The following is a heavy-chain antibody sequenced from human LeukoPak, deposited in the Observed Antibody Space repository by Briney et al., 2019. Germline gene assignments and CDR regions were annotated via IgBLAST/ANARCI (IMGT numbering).Heavy chain of an antibody. CDR2: IIPILGIA. CDR3: ARREYGDYNDGDYFDY. CDR1: GGTFSSYA. D-gene: IGHD4-17*01. V-gene: IGHV1-69*04. Sequence: SVKVSCKASGGTFSSYAISWVRQAPGQGLEWMGRIIPILGIANYAQKFQGRVTITADKSTSTAYMELSSLRSEDTAVYYCARREYGDYNDGDYFDYWGQGTLVTVSS. J-gene: IGHJ4*02.